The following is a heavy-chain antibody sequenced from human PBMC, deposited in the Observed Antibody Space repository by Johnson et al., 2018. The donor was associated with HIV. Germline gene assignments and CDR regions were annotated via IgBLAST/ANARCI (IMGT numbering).Heavy chain of an antibody. D-gene: IGHD6-6*01. J-gene: IGHJ3*02. Sequence: VQLVESGGGVVQPGKSLRLSCAASGFTFSSYAMHWVRQAPGKGLEWVAVISYDGSNKYYADSVMGRFTISRDNSKTTLFLHINSLRAEDTAVYYCARDRRSSFDIWGQGTMVAVSS. CDR1: GFTFSSYA. CDR3: ARDRRSSFDI. V-gene: IGHV3-30*04. CDR2: ISYDGSNK.